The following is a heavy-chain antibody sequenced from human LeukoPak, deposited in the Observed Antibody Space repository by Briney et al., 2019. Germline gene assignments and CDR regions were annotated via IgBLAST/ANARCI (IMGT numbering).Heavy chain of an antibody. Sequence: GGALRLSCAASGFTFSSYGMHGVRQAPGKGLEGGAVISYDGSNKYYADSVKGRFTISRDYSMNTLYLQMTSLRAEDTAVYYCAKGPLWYQLLPFDYWGQGTLVTVSS. CDR3: AKGPLWYQLLPFDY. V-gene: IGHV3-30*18. CDR2: ISYDGSNK. D-gene: IGHD2-2*01. CDR1: GFTFSSYG. J-gene: IGHJ4*02.